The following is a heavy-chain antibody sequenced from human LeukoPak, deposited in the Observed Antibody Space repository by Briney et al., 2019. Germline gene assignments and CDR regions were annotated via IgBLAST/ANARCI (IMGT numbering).Heavy chain of an antibody. Sequence: GGSLRLSCTASGFTVSRNYMSWVRQAPGKGLEWVSAIYSAGSTYYTDSVKGRFTISRDNAKNSLYLQMNNLRAEDTAVYFCARETVSSVTDSDGFDSWGQGTLVTVSS. CDR1: GFTVSRNY. D-gene: IGHD5-18*01. CDR2: IYSAGST. J-gene: IGHJ4*02. V-gene: IGHV3-66*01. CDR3: ARETVSSVTDSDGFDS.